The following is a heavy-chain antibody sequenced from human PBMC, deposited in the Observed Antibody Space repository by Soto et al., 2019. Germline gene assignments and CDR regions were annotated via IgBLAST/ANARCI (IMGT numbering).Heavy chain of an antibody. D-gene: IGHD3-9*01. J-gene: IGHJ3*02. V-gene: IGHV1-18*04. CDR1: GYTFTSYG. CDR3: AREKDYDILSGYHDAFDI. CDR2: ISAYNGNT. Sequence: QVQLVQSGAEVKKPGASVKVSCKASGYTFTSYGISWVRQAPGQGLEWMGWISAYNGNTNYAQKLQGRVTMTTDTATSTADMELGRRRWDGTAVYCCAREKDYDILSGYHDAFDIWGQGTMVTVSS.